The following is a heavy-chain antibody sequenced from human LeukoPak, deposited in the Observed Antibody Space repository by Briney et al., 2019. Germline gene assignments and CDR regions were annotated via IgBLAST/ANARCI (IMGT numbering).Heavy chain of an antibody. V-gene: IGHV4-4*07. CDR3: ARDSSGYFAAAEYFQH. CDR2: IYTSGST. D-gene: IGHD3-22*01. J-gene: IGHJ1*01. Sequence: SETLSLTCTVSGGSISSYYWSWIRQPAGKGLEWIGRIYTSGSTNYNPSLKSRVTMSVDTSKNQFSLKLSSVTAADTAVYYCARDSSGYFAAAEYFQHWGQGTLVTVSS. CDR1: GGSISSYY.